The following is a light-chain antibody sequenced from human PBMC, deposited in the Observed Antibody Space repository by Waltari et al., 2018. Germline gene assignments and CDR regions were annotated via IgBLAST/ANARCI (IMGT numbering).Light chain of an antibody. Sequence: SYELTQPPSVSVSPGQTASITCSGDKLGDKYVCWYQQKPGQSPVLVIYQDNKRPSAIPERFSGSNSGNTATLTISGTQAMDEADYYCQAWDISTVFGGGTKLTVL. CDR2: QDN. V-gene: IGLV3-1*01. CDR3: QAWDISTV. J-gene: IGLJ2*01. CDR1: KLGDKY.